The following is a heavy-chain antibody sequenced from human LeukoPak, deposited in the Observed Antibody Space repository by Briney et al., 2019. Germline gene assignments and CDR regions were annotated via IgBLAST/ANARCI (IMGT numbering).Heavy chain of an antibody. J-gene: IGHJ4*02. CDR1: GFSISSNY. D-gene: IGHD6-13*01. Sequence: GGALRLSCTASGFSISSNYMSWVGQAPGRGLEWVSVIYSSGSTKYSDSVKGRVTISRDNSKNTVYFQMNNLRAEDTAVYYCARAETAAGSYWGQGTLVTVSS. CDR2: IYSSGST. CDR3: ARAETAAGSY. V-gene: IGHV3-53*01.